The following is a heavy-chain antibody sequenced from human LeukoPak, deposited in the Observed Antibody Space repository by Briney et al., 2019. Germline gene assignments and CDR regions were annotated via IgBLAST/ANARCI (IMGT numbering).Heavy chain of an antibody. CDR3: ARAPYTSGFYFFDP. V-gene: IGHV4-59*13. D-gene: IGHD3-22*01. Sequence: PSETLSLTCTVSGGSISSYYWSWIRQPPGKGLEWIGYVYYSGSTTYNPSLTSRVTISVDTSKNQFSLKLSSVTAADTAVYYCARAPYTSGFYFFDPWGQGTLVIVSS. CDR1: GGSISSYY. J-gene: IGHJ5*02. CDR2: VYYSGST.